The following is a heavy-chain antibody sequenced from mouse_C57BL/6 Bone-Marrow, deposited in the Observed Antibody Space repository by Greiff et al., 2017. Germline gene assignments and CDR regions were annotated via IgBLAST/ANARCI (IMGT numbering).Heavy chain of an antibody. CDR2: IDPSDSYT. D-gene: IGHD2-5*01. CDR3: ARDYSNPYAMDY. V-gene: IGHV1-69*01. Sequence: VQLQQPGAELVMPGASVKLSCKASGYTFTSYWMHWVKPRSGQGLEWLGEIDPSDSYTNFNQKVKGQFTLTVDKSYSTADMQISSLTSEDSAVYYCARDYSNPYAMDYWGQGTSDTVSS. CDR1: GYTFTSYW. J-gene: IGHJ4*01.